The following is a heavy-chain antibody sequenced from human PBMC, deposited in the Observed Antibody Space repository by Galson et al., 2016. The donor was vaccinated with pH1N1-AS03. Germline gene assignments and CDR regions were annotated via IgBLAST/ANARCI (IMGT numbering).Heavy chain of an antibody. J-gene: IGHJ4*02. CDR1: GYTFTSYY. CDR3: ARVLRRDGYHYPGVFDF. Sequence: SVKVSCKASGYTFTSYYLHWVRQAPGQGLEWMGLINPDTGSTNYAQKFQGRVTVTRDTSTSTVYMDLSSLRSEDTAVYYCARVLRRDGYHYPGVFDFWGQGTLVTVSS. CDR2: INPDTGST. V-gene: IGHV1-46*03. D-gene: IGHD5-24*01.